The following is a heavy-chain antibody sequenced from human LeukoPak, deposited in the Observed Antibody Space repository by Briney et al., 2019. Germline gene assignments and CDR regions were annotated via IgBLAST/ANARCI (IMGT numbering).Heavy chain of an antibody. CDR1: GFTFSSSA. D-gene: IGHD5-24*01. V-gene: IGHV3-23*01. CDR2: ISGSGSGGST. J-gene: IGHJ3*02. Sequence: GGSLRLSCAASGFTFSSSAMSWVRQAPGKGLEWVSNISGSGSGGSTYYADSVKGRFTISRDNSKNTLYLQMNSLRAEDTAVYYCARGRDGYNLVDAFDIWGQGIMVTVSS. CDR3: ARGRDGYNLVDAFDI.